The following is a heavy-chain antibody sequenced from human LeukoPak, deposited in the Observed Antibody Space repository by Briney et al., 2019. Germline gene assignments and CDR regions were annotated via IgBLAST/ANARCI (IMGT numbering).Heavy chain of an antibody. V-gene: IGHV1-46*01. CDR1: GYTFTSYY. D-gene: IGHD2-2*02. J-gene: IGHJ5*02. CDR2: INPSGGST. Sequence: GASVKVSCKASGYTFTSYYMHWVRQAPGQGLEWMGIINPSGGSTSYAQKFQGRVTMTRDTSTSTVYMELSSLRSEDTAVYYCAREWGRGNIVVVPAAIRWFDPWGQGTLVTVSS. CDR3: AREWGRGNIVVVPAAIRWFDP.